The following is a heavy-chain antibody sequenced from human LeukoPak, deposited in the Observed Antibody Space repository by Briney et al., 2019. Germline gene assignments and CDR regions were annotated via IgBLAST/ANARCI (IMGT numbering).Heavy chain of an antibody. V-gene: IGHV3-23*01. Sequence: GGSLRLSCAASGFTFSSYAMSWVRQAPGKGLEWVSATGSGGVTTYYAGSVKGRFTISRDNSKNTLYLQMNSLRADDTAVYYCAKDGQYSTSWSPFDYWGQGTLVTVSS. D-gene: IGHD2-2*01. CDR1: GFTFSSYA. CDR2: TGSGGVTT. CDR3: AKDGQYSTSWSPFDY. J-gene: IGHJ4*02.